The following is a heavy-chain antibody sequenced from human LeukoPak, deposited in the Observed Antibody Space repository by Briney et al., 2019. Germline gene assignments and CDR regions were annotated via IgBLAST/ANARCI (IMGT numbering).Heavy chain of an antibody. J-gene: IGHJ4*02. CDR3: AKDEDHDYGDYYFGS. CDR1: GFTFSSSA. D-gene: IGHD4-17*01. V-gene: IGHV3-30*02. CDR2: IRYDGSKK. Sequence: PGGSLRLSCAASGFTFSSSAMHWVRQAPGKGLEWVAFIRYDGSKKDHADSVKGRFTISRDDSKNTLYLQMNSLRAEDTAVYYCAKDEDHDYGDYYFGSWGQGTLVTVSS.